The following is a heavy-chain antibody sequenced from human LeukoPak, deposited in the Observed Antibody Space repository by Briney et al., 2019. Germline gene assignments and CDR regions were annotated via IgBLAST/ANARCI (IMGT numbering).Heavy chain of an antibody. CDR1: GYTFTSYY. Sequence: GASVKVSCKASGYTFTSYYMHWVRQAPGQGLEWVAIINPNPSGGSTSYAQKFQGRVTITADESTSTAYMELRSLRSDDTAVYYCARVVTMIVVVITQHDAFDIWGQGTMVTVSS. CDR2: INPNPSGGST. D-gene: IGHD3-22*01. CDR3: ARVVTMIVVVITQHDAFDI. V-gene: IGHV1-46*01. J-gene: IGHJ3*02.